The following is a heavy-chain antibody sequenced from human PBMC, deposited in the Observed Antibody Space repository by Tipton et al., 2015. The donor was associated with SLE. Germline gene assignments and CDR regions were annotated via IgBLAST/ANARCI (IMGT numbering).Heavy chain of an antibody. V-gene: IGHV3-23*01. J-gene: IGHJ4*02. Sequence: SLRLSCSASGFTFHEYAMTWVRQAPGKGLQWVCSISGDGGTTYYSDSVKGRFTVSRDTSKMTLFLQMNSLRGEDTAVYYCAKDLGMRGIIIGSFDLWGQGALVTVSS. CDR1: GFTFHEYA. D-gene: IGHD3-10*01. CDR2: ISGDGGTT. CDR3: AKDLGMRGIIIGSFDL.